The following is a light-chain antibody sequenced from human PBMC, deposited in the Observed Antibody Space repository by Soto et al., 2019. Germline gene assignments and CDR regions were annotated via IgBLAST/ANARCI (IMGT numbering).Light chain of an antibody. Sequence: DIQMTQSPSSLSASVGDRVTITCRASQSISGYLNWYQQKPGKAPKLLIYTASSLQSGVPSRFSGSGSGTDFTLTIAGLQPEDFAIYYCQQSYNTPRTFGQGTRVDIK. CDR1: QSISGY. CDR2: TAS. CDR3: QQSYNTPRT. V-gene: IGKV1-39*01. J-gene: IGKJ1*01.